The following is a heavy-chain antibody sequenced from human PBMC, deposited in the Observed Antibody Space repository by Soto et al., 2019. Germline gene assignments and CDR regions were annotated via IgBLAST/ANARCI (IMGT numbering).Heavy chain of an antibody. V-gene: IGHV1-46*01. CDR3: ARGPTTVVTPGYFDY. CDR1: GYSFIDYY. D-gene: IGHD4-17*01. CDR2: IDPSGGST. J-gene: IGHJ4*02. Sequence: GASVKVSCKASGYSFIDYYLHWVRQAPGQGLEWMGIIDPSGGSTNYAQKFQGRVTMTRDTSTSTAYMELSSLSSADTAVYYCARGPTTVVTPGYFDYWGQGTLVTVSS.